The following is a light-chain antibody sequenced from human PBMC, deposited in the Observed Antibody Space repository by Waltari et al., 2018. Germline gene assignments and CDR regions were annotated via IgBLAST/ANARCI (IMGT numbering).Light chain of an antibody. J-gene: IGLJ1*01. CDR3: QGWDANTGPGV. V-gene: IGLV3-21*01. CDR1: NSESKS. CDR2: YDQ. Sequence: SYVLTQPPSVSVAPGETARITCGGNNSESKSVHWYGKRPGQAPVVVIPYDQDRPAGIRERFSGSNSGNTATLTISRGEAGDEADYYCQGWDANTGPGVFGTGTEVTVL.